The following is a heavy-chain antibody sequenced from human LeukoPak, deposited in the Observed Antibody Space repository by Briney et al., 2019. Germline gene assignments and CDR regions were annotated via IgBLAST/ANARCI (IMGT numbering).Heavy chain of an antibody. CDR3: AKELGPHYYYYYYMDV. CDR1: GFTFSTYA. J-gene: IGHJ6*03. D-gene: IGHD6-13*01. Sequence: GGSLRLSCAASGFTFSTYAMSWVRQAPGKGLEWVSAISGSGVSTYYADSVKGRFTISRDNSKNTLYLQMSSLRAEDTAVYYCAKELGPHYYYYYYMDVWGKGTTVTVSS. CDR2: ISGSGVST. V-gene: IGHV3-23*01.